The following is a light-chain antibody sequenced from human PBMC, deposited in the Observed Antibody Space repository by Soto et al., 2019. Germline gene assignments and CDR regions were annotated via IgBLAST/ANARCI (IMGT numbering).Light chain of an antibody. V-gene: IGKV3-20*01. CDR3: QQYGNPLFT. Sequence: IVLTQSPGTLSLSPGERATLSCGASQSVTNNFLAWYQQKPGQAPRLLIYGASSRATGVPDRFSSSESRTDFTLTISRLEHGDFAVYNCQQYGNPLFTFGPGTKVDIK. CDR2: GAS. J-gene: IGKJ3*01. CDR1: QSVTNNF.